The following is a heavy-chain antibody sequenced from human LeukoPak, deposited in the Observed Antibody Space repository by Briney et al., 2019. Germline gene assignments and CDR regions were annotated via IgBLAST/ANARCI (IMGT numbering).Heavy chain of an antibody. Sequence: GGSLRLSCAASGFTFSTYRMSWVRPAPGKGLEWVSGIGDSGGSTYYADSVKGRFTISRDNSKNTLYLQMNSLRAEDTAVYYCAKGGSLTTVTHFDYWGQGTLVTVSS. CDR1: GFTFSTYR. CDR2: IGDSGGST. CDR3: AKGGSLTTVTHFDY. V-gene: IGHV3-23*01. D-gene: IGHD4-17*01. J-gene: IGHJ4*02.